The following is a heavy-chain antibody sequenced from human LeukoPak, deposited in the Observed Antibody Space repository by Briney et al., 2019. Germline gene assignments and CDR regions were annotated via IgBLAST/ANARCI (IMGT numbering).Heavy chain of an antibody. V-gene: IGHV3-53*01. J-gene: IGHJ3*02. CDR1: DFTLWDNY. Sequence: GGSLRLSCARSDFTLWDNYMSCVREAPREGGEGVSIIYSGGTTYYVGSVNGRFTTSRDNSKNTVYLKMSSLRAEDTAVYYCARGGGLYCGTTNCYPRAFDIWGQGTMVTVSS. CDR3: ARGGGLYCGTTNCYPRAFDI. CDR2: IYSGGTT. D-gene: IGHD2-2*01.